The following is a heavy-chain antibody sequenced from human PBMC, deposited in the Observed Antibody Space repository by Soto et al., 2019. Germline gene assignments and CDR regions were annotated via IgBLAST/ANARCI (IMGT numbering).Heavy chain of an antibody. CDR2: IGTAGDT. Sequence: GSLRLSCEASGVTFSVFDMHWVRQPTGKSLEWVSSIGTAGDTYYAVSVKGRFTISRDNAKNSLSLQMNSLRAGDMAVYFCAKSQEIGTHFFDSWGQGTQVTVSS. CDR3: AKSQEIGTHFFDS. D-gene: IGHD6-13*01. J-gene: IGHJ4*02. CDR1: GVTFSVFD. V-gene: IGHV3-13*01.